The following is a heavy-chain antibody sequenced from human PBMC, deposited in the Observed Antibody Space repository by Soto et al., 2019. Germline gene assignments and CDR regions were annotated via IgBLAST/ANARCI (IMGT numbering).Heavy chain of an antibody. J-gene: IGHJ4*02. V-gene: IGHV2-5*02. CDR2: IYWDDGK. CDR1: GFSLTTTGVG. Sequence: XGPTLVNPTQSLTLTGTFSGFSLTTTGVGVAWIRQPPGKALEWLSLIYWDDGKRYSPSPSLKNRLTITKDTSKNQVVLTMANMDPMDTATYYCAHRPYNGGSRPFDFWGQGNLVTVSS. D-gene: IGHD2-8*01. CDR3: AHRPYNGGSRPFDF.